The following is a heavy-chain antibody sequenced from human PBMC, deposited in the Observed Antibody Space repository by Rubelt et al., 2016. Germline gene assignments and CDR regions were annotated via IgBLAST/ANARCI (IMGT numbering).Heavy chain of an antibody. CDR2: IYPTWTP. V-gene: IGHV4-38-2*02. D-gene: IGHD1-26*01. CDR1: GYSISSGYF. CDR3: ARDRLVGASDAFDF. Sequence: QVYLQESGPGLVKPSETLSLPFNVSGYSISSGYFWGWIRQPPGKGLEWIGFIYPTWTPYYNPSLKSRVPLSVDTSKNQFSLKLTSGTAADTAMYYCARDRLVGASDAFDFWGQGTMVTVSS. J-gene: IGHJ3*01.